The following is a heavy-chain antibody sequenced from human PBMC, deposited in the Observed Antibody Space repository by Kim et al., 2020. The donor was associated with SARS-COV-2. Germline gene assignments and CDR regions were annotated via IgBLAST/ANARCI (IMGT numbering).Heavy chain of an antibody. CDR2: IIPIFGTA. CDR3: ARSYTVTTYGYWFDP. V-gene: IGHV1-69*13. CDR1: GGTFSSYA. D-gene: IGHD4-4*01. J-gene: IGHJ5*02. Sequence: SVKVSCKASGGTFSSYAISWVRQAPGQGLEWMGGIIPIFGTANYAQKFQDRVTITADESTSTAYMELSSLRSEDTAVYYCARSYTVTTYGYWFDPWGQGTLVTVSS.